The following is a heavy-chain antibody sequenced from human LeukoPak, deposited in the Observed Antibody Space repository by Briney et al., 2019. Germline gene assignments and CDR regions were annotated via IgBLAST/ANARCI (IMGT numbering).Heavy chain of an antibody. J-gene: IGHJ4*02. CDR2: IYYSGTT. CDR3: ARTGAIAGASANPDH. V-gene: IGHV4-59*01. D-gene: IGHD4/OR15-4a*01. Sequence: SETLSLTCTVSGGSISSYYWSWIRQPPGKGLEWIGYIYYSGTTDYSPSLKSRVTMSVDTSKNQFSLKLSSVTAADTAVYYCARTGAIAGASANPDHWGQGTLVTVSS. CDR1: GGSISSYY.